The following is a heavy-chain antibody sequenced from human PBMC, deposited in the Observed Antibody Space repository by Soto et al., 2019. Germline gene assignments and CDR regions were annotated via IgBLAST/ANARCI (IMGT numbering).Heavy chain of an antibody. Sequence: GASVKVSCKPSGGTFSSYSVNWVRQAPGQGLEWMGGIVPIFGTGNYAQKFQDRVTITADESTSRAYMELSSLKASDTAIYYCARGKQLPTYFDFWGQGTLVTVSS. V-gene: IGHV1-69*13. CDR2: IVPIFGTG. D-gene: IGHD5-18*01. CDR3: ARGKQLPTYFDF. J-gene: IGHJ4*02. CDR1: GGTFSSYS.